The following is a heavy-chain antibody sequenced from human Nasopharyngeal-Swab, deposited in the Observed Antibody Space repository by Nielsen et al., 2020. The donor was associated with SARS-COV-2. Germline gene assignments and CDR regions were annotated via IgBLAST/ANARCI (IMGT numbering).Heavy chain of an antibody. V-gene: IGHV3-30-3*02. Sequence: WIRQPPGKGLEWVAVTSYDGTNKYYADSVKGRFTISRDNSKNTLYLQMNSLRVEDTAVYYCAKEPFYDFWSGYYWDYWGQGTLVTVSS. D-gene: IGHD3-3*01. CDR2: TSYDGTNK. J-gene: IGHJ4*02. CDR3: AKEPFYDFWSGYYWDY.